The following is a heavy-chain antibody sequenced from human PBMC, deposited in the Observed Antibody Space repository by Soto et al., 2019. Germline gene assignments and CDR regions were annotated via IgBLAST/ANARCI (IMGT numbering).Heavy chain of an antibody. D-gene: IGHD1-26*01. CDR1: GFTFTKAY. J-gene: IGHJ4*02. CDR2: IKGSHAGGTT. V-gene: IGHV3-15*01. Sequence: EVQLVESGGGLVEPGGSIRLSCVASGFTFTKAYMTWVRQAPGKGLEWVGRIKGSHAGGTTDYATSVKGRFTTSRADSKTTLYLQMTSLKTEDTSVYYCATEGRYPGSNFYGAYWGQGTLVTVSS. CDR3: ATEGRYPGSNFYGAY.